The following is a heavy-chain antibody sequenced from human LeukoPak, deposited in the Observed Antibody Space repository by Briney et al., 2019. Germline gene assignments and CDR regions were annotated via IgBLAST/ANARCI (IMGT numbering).Heavy chain of an antibody. V-gene: IGHV3-7*01. Sequence: GGSLRLSCAASGFSFSSFWMSWVRQAPGKGLEWVANIKPDGSATNYVDSVKGRFTISRDNAKNSLDLQMNSLRAEDTAVYYCARGGGSSSWGQGTLVTVSS. D-gene: IGHD6-6*01. CDR2: IKPDGSAT. CDR1: GFSFSSFW. J-gene: IGHJ5*02. CDR3: ARGGGSSS.